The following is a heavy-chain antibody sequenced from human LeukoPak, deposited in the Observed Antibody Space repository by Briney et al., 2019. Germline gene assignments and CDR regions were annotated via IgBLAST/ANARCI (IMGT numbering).Heavy chain of an antibody. V-gene: IGHV1-8*01. Sequence: ASVKVSCKASGYTFTSYDINWVRQATGQGLEWMGWMNPNSGNTGYAQKFQGRVTMTRNTSISTAYMELSSLRSEDTAVYYCVRVNIVATRGGKYYFDYWGQGTLVTVSS. CDR1: GYTFTSYD. J-gene: IGHJ4*02. CDR2: MNPNSGNT. CDR3: VRVNIVATRGGKYYFDY. D-gene: IGHD5-12*01.